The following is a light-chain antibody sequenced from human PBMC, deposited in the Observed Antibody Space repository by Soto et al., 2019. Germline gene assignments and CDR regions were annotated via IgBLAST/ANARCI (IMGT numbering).Light chain of an antibody. Sequence: QSVLTQPPSVSGAPGQRVTISCTGSSSNIGRGYDVHWYQQLPGSAPRLLLSGDSNRPSGVPDRFSGSRSGTSASLAITGLQAEDEADYYCSLYTSSSTRYVFGTGTKLTVL. CDR1: SSNIGRGYD. CDR3: SLYTSSSTRYV. J-gene: IGLJ1*01. CDR2: GDS. V-gene: IGLV1-40*01.